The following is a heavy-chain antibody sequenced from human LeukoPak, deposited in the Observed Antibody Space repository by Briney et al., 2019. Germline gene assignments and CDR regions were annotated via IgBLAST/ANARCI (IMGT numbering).Heavy chain of an antibody. CDR2: ISGSGGST. CDR3: AKVEGYYYDSSGYYYWGGYYFGY. CDR1: GFTFSSYG. V-gene: IGHV3-23*01. J-gene: IGHJ4*02. D-gene: IGHD3-22*01. Sequence: PGGSLRLSCAASGFTFSSYGMSWVRQAPGKGLEWVSAISGSGGSTYYADSVKGRFTISRDNSKNTLYLQMNSLRAEDTAVYYCAKVEGYYYDSSGYYYWGGYYFGYWGQGTLVTVSS.